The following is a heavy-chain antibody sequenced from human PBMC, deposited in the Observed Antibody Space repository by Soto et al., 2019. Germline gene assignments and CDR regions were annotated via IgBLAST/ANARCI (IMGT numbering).Heavy chain of an antibody. CDR3: ARGGIKDYDILTGYPPRYYYGMDV. CDR1: GYTFTSYY. Sequence: ASVKVSCKASGYTFTSYYMHWVRRAPGQGLEWMGIINPSGGSTSYAQKFQGRVTMTRDTSTSTVYMELSSLRSEDTAVYYCARGGIKDYDILTGYPPRYYYGMDVWGQGTTVTVSS. V-gene: IGHV1-46*03. D-gene: IGHD3-9*01. CDR2: INPSGGST. J-gene: IGHJ6*02.